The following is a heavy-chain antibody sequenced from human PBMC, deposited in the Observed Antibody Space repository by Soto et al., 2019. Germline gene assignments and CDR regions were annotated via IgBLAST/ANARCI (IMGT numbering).Heavy chain of an antibody. D-gene: IGHD6-6*01. CDR1: GFTFSSYW. Sequence: EVQLVESGGGLVQPGGSLRLSCAASGFTFSSYWMSWFRQAPGKGLEWVANIKQDGSEENYVDSVKGRFTISRDNAKNALYLQMSSLRVEDTAVYYCVREIAARLWGKGTTVTVSS. CDR2: IKQDGSEE. V-gene: IGHV3-7*01. CDR3: VREIAARL. J-gene: IGHJ6*04.